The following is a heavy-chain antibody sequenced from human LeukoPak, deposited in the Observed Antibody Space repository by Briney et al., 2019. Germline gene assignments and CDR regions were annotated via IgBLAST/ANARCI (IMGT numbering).Heavy chain of an antibody. D-gene: IGHD1-26*01. J-gene: IGHJ3*02. CDR1: GYTFTSYD. V-gene: IGHV1-8*01. CDR3: ASHRISGSYLSGAFDI. CDR2: MNPNSGNT. Sequence: ASVKVSCKASGYTFTSYDINWVGQATGQGLEWMGWMNPNSGNTGYAQKFQGRVTMTRNTSISTAYMELSSLRSEDTAVYYCASHRISGSYLSGAFDIWGQGTMVTVSS.